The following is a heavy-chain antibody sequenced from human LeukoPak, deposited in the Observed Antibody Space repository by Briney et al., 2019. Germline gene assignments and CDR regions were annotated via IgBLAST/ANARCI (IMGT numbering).Heavy chain of an antibody. CDR2: INPSGGST. CDR3: ARTLYIAAAPGGFDY. CDR1: GYTFTSYY. J-gene: IGHJ4*02. V-gene: IGHV1-46*01. Sequence: ASVKVSCKASGYTFTSYYMHWVRQAPGQGLEWMGLINPSGGSTSYSQKFQGRVTMTRDTSISTAYMELSRLRSDDTAVYYCARTLYIAAAPGGFDYWGQGTLVTVSS. D-gene: IGHD6-13*01.